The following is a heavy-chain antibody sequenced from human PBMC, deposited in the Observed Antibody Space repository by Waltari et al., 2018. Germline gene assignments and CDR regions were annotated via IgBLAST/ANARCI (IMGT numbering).Heavy chain of an antibody. D-gene: IGHD2-2*01. Sequence: QVQLQESGPGLVKPSETLSLTRTVSGGSTRGYYWSWIRRPPGKGLEWIGYIYYNGNTNYNPSLKSRVTISVDTSKNQFSLNLNSVTAADTAVYYCARFVSAKYYFDFWGQGTLVTVSS. V-gene: IGHV4-59*01. CDR1: GGSTRGYY. CDR3: ARFVSAKYYFDF. CDR2: IYYNGNT. J-gene: IGHJ4*02.